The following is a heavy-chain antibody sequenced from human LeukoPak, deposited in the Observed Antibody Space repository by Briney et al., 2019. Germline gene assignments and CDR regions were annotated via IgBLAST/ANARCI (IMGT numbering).Heavy chain of an antibody. J-gene: IGHJ4*02. CDR1: GYTFTGYY. CDR3: ARGFSGYSYGSEY. V-gene: IGHV1-2*06. Sequence: GASVKVSCXASGYTFTGYYMHWVRQAHGQGLEWMGRINPNSGGTNYAQKFQGRVTMTRDTSISTAYMELSRLRSDDTAVYYCARGFSGYSYGSEYWGQGTLVTVSS. CDR2: INPNSGGT. D-gene: IGHD5-18*01.